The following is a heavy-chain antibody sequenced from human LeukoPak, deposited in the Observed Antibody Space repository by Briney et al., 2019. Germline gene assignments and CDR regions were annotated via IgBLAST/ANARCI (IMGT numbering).Heavy chain of an antibody. CDR1: RFTFSSYG. CDR2: IRCDGSNK. CDR3: AKDKYSGSYLVY. D-gene: IGHD1-26*01. Sequence: PGGPLRLSCAASRFTFSSYGMHWVRQAPGKGREWVAFIRCDGSNKYYADSVKGRFTISRDNSKNTLYLQMNSLRAEDTAVYYYAKDKYSGSYLVYWVQRTLVTVSS. V-gene: IGHV3-30*02. J-gene: IGHJ4*01.